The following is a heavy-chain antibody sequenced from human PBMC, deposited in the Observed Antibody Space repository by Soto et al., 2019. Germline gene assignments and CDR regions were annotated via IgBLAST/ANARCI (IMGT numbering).Heavy chain of an antibody. CDR2: IWYDGSNK. CDR3: AREGYCSGGSCYSVPVFDY. J-gene: IGHJ4*02. D-gene: IGHD2-15*01. CDR1: GFTFSSYG. Sequence: QVQLVESGGGVVQPGRSLRLSCAASGFTFSSYGMHWVRQAPGKGLEWVAVIWYDGSNKYYADSVKGRFTISRDNSKNTLYLQRNSLRAEDTAVYYCAREGYCSGGSCYSVPVFDYWGQGTLVTVSS. V-gene: IGHV3-33*01.